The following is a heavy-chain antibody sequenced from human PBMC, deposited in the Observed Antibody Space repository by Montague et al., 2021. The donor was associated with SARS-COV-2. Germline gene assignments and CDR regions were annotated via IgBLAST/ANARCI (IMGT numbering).Heavy chain of an antibody. Sequence: SETLSLTCAVYGGSFSGHYWNWIRRPPGKGLEWIGEINHSGSTNYNPSLKSRVTMSVDTSKNQFSLKLSSVTAADTAVYYCARGARQGYGFRLGSFDSWGQGTLVTVSS. CDR2: INHSGST. J-gene: IGHJ4*02. V-gene: IGHV4-34*01. CDR3: ARGARQGYGFRLGSFDS. D-gene: IGHD3-10*01. CDR1: GGSFSGHY.